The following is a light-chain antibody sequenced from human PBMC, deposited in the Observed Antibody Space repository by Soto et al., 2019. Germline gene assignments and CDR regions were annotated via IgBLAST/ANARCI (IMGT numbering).Light chain of an antibody. J-gene: IGKJ5*01. CDR1: QSFSSY. V-gene: IGKV3-11*01. CDR3: QQRSNWPPVIT. Sequence: EIVLTQSPATLSLSPGERATLSCRASQSFSSYLAWYQQKPGQPPRLLIYDASKRATGIPARFSGRGSGTDFTLTISSLEPEDFAVYYCQQRSNWPPVITFGQGTRLEIK. CDR2: DAS.